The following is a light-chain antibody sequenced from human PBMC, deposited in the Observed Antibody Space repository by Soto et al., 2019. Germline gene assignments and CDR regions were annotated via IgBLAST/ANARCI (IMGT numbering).Light chain of an antibody. J-gene: IGLJ1*01. Sequence: QSALTQPASVSGSPGQSITISCTGTSSDVGGYNYVSWYQQHPGKAPKLMIYEVSNRPSGGSHRFSGSKSGNTASLTISGLQAEDEADYYCCSHTSSSPYVFGTGTKVTVL. V-gene: IGLV2-14*01. CDR1: SSDVGGYNY. CDR3: CSHTSSSPYV. CDR2: EVS.